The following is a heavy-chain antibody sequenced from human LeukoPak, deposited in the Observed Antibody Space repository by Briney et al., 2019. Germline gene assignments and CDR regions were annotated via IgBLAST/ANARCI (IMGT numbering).Heavy chain of an antibody. V-gene: IGHV4-30-2*01. CDR2: IYHSGST. D-gene: IGHD3-22*01. J-gene: IGHJ4*02. CDR3: ARRASPYYDSSGGFDY. Sequence: PSQTLSLTCAVSGGSISSGGYSWSWIRQPPGKGLEWIGYIYHSGSTYYNPSLKSRATISVDRSKNQFSLKLSSVTAADTAVYYCARRASPYYDSSGGFDYWGQGTLVTVSS. CDR1: GGSISSGGYS.